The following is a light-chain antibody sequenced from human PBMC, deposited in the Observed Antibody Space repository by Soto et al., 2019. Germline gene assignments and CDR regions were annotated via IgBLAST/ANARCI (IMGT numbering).Light chain of an antibody. CDR3: CSYAGSRRHVV. Sequence: QAVLTQPASVSGSPGQSITISCTGTSSDVGSYNLVSWYQQHPGKAPKLMIYEGSKRPSGVSNRFSGSKSGNTASLTISGLQAEDEADYYCCSYAGSRRHVVFGGGTKLTVL. J-gene: IGLJ2*01. V-gene: IGLV2-23*01. CDR1: SSDVGSYNL. CDR2: EGS.